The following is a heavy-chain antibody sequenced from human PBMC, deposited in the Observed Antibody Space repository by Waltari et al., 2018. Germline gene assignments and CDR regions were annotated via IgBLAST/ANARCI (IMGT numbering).Heavy chain of an antibody. CDR3: ARGSGVDY. CDR1: GFPFSTYV. J-gene: IGHJ4*02. Sequence: EVQLLEPGGGLVQPGGSLRLSCAAPGFPFSTYVMNWVRQAPGKGLEWVSSISDGGGIINYADSVKGWFTISRDNSKNTVYLQMKSLRAEDTAVYYCARGSGVDYWGQGTLVTISS. CDR2: ISDGGGII. V-gene: IGHV3-23*01. D-gene: IGHD7-27*01.